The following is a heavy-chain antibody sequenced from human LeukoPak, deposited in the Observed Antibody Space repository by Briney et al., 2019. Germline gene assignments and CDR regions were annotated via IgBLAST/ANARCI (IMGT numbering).Heavy chain of an antibody. CDR1: GGSISSSIYY. CDR3: ARDSGGYSYGPWWFDP. Sequence: PSETLSLTCTVSGGSISSSIYYWGWIRQPPGKGLEWIGSVYYSGSTYYNPTLKSRVTISVDTSKNQFSLKLSSVTAADTAVYYCARDSGGYSYGPWWFDPWGQGALVTVSS. D-gene: IGHD5-18*01. CDR2: VYYSGST. J-gene: IGHJ5*02. V-gene: IGHV4-39*07.